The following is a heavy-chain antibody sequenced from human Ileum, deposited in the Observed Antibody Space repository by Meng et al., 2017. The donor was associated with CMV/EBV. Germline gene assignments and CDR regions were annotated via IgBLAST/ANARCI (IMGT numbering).Heavy chain of an antibody. V-gene: IGHV1-2*02. D-gene: IGHD3-10*01. CDR3: ARESSGIWFGELFIIDY. Sequence: ASVKVSCKASGYTFTGYYMHWVRQAPGQGLEGMGWINPNSGGTNYAQKFQGRVTMTRDTSISTAYMELSRLRSDDTAVYYCARESSGIWFGELFIIDYWSQGTLVTVPQ. CDR1: GYTFTGYY. CDR2: INPNSGGT. J-gene: IGHJ4*02.